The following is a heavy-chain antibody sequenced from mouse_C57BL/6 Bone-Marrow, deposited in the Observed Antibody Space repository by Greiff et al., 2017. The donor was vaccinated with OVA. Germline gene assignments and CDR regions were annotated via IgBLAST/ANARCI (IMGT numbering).Heavy chain of an antibody. J-gene: IGHJ4*01. V-gene: IGHV2-5*01. CDR1: GFSLTSYG. D-gene: IGHD1-1*01. CDR3: AKPEPTVVADYYAMDY. CDR2: IWRGGST. Sequence: QVQLQQSGPGLVQPSQSLSITCTVSGFSLTSYGVHWVRQSPGKGLEWLGVIWRGGSTDYNAAFMSRLSITKDNSKSQVFFKMNSLQADDTAIYYCAKPEPTVVADYYAMDYWGQGTSVTVSS.